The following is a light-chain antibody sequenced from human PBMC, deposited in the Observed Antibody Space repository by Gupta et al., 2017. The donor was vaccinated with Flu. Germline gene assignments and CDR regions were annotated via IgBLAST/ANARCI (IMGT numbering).Light chain of an antibody. CDR1: QSVTSNY. V-gene: IGKV3-20*01. J-gene: IGKJ1*01. CDR2: GAA. Sequence: PGERATLSCRASQSVTSNYLAWYQQKPGQTPRLLIYGAASRAGGTPDRFSGSGSGTDFTPTSSRQEDEDSAVYYQQQNSRSWTFGQGTKVEIK. CDR3: QQNSRSWT.